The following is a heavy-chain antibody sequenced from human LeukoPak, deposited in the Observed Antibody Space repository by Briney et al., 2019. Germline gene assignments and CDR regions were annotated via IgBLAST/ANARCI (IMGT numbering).Heavy chain of an antibody. CDR1: GFTVSSKS. CDR2: LYSNGNT. D-gene: IGHD3-22*01. V-gene: IGHV3-53*01. J-gene: IGHJ4*02. Sequence: PGGSLRLSCAASGFTVSSKSMSWVRQAPGKGLEWVSTLYSNGNTYCADSVKGRFTISRDNSKNTLSLQMNSLRAEDTAVYYCARDYYDGSAYYSYYEYWGQGTLVTVSS. CDR3: ARDYYDGSAYYSYYEY.